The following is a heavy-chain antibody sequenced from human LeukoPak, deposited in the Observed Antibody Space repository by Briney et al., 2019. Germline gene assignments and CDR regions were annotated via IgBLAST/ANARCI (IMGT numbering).Heavy chain of an antibody. J-gene: IGHJ4*02. D-gene: IGHD2-2*01. V-gene: IGHV3-21*01. CDR2: ISSSSSYI. CDR3: AREGDCSSTSCSDY. Sequence: PGGSLRLSCAASGFTFSSYSMNWVRQAPGKGLEWVSSISSSSSYIYYADSVKGRFTISRDNAKNSLYLQMNSLRAEDTAVYYCAREGDCSSTSCSDYWGQGTLVTVSS. CDR1: GFTFSSYS.